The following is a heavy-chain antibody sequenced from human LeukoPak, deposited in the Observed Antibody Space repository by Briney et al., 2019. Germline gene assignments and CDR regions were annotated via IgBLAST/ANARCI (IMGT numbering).Heavy chain of an antibody. CDR1: GDIFSNYG. J-gene: IGHJ6*02. CDR2: IIPILNIL. Sequence: GASVTVSCKASGDIFSNYGISWVRRAPGQGLEWMARIIPILNILNYAQKFQGRLTISADKPTSTAYMELSSLTSEDTAVYYCARDPDDLLSGGSYYDNGMDVWGQGTTVTVSS. V-gene: IGHV1-69*04. D-gene: IGHD3-3*01. CDR3: ARDPDDLLSGGSYYDNGMDV.